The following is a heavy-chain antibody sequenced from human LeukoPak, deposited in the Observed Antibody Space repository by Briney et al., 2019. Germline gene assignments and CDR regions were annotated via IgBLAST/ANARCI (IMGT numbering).Heavy chain of an antibody. CDR3: AREPLIGYYHDSSGYYYGDAFDI. D-gene: IGHD3-22*01. V-gene: IGHV6-1*01. J-gene: IGHJ3*02. CDR2: TYYRSKWYN. Sequence: SQTLSLTCAISGDSVSSNSAAWNWIRQSPSRGLEWLGRTYYRSKWYNDYAVSVKSRITINPDTSKNQFSLQLNSVTPEDTAVYYCAREPLIGYYHDSSGYYYGDAFDIWGQGTMVTVSS. CDR1: GDSVSSNSAA.